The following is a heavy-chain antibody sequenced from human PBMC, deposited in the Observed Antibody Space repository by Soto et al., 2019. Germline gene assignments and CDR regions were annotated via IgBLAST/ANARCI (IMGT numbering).Heavy chain of an antibody. Sequence: QVQLVQSGAEVKKPGSSVRVSCKASGGTFSSNTLSWVRQAPGQGLEWMGRITPVLDMADYEQKFQDRLTITADKSTTTVYMELGSLRSEDTAINYCARAISSGGRFSGMDVWGQGTTVTVSS. CDR1: GGTFSSNT. J-gene: IGHJ6*02. CDR2: ITPVLDMA. CDR3: ARAISSGGRFSGMDV. D-gene: IGHD3-16*01. V-gene: IGHV1-69*02.